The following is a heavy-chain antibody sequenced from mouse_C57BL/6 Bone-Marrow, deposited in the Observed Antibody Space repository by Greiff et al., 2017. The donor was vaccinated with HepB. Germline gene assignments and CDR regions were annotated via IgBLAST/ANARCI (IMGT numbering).Heavy chain of an antibody. CDR2: IWSGGST. D-gene: IGHD1-1*01. CDR3: ARNDYGSRSSFAY. J-gene: IGHJ3*01. Sequence: VQLVESGPGLVQPSQSLSITCTVSGFSLTSYGVHWVRQSPGKGLEWLGVIWSGGSTDYNAAFISRLSISKDNSKSQVFFKMNSLQADDTAIYYCARNDYGSRSSFAYWGQGTLVTVSA. V-gene: IGHV2-2*01. CDR1: GFSLTSYG.